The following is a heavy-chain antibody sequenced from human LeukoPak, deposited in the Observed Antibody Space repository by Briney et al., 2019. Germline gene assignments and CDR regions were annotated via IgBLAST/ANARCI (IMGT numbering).Heavy chain of an antibody. J-gene: IGHJ4*02. CDR2: IIPILGTP. Sequence: SVKVSCKASVGTFSSYAISGVRQAPGQGLEWMGGIIPILGTPNYAQKFQGRVTITTDESTSTAYMELSSLRSEDTAVYYCAREAWFGELSYFDYWGQGTLVTVSS. V-gene: IGHV1-69*05. CDR3: AREAWFGELSYFDY. CDR1: VGTFSSYA. D-gene: IGHD3-10*01.